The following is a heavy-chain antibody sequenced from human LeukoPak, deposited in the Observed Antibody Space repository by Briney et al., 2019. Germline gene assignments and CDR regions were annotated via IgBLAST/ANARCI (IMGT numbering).Heavy chain of an antibody. CDR1: GFTFSSYG. J-gene: IGHJ5*02. V-gene: IGHV3-33*01. CDR2: IWYDGSNK. Sequence: GGSLRLSCAASGFTFSSYGIHWVRQAPGKGLEWVAVIWYDGSNKYYADSVKGRFTISRDNSKNTLYLRMNSLRAEDTAVYYCARAGITHNWFDPWGQGTLVTVSS. CDR3: ARAGITHNWFDP. D-gene: IGHD1-14*01.